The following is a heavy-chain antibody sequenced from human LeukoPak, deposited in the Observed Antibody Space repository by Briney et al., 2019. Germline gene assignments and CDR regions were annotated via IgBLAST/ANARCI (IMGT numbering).Heavy chain of an antibody. CDR1: GFTFSSYG. J-gene: IGHJ4*02. V-gene: IGHV3-33*01. CDR2: IWYDGSNK. Sequence: GGSLRLSCAASGFTFSSYGMHWVRQAPGKGLEWVAVIWYDGSNKYYADSVKGRFTISRDNSKTPLYLQMNSLRAEDAAVYYCSREDRYSYGYDYWGQGTLVTVSS. D-gene: IGHD5-18*01. CDR3: SREDRYSYGYDY.